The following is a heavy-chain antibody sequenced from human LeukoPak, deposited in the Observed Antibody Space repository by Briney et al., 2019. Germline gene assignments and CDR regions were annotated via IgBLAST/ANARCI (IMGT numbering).Heavy chain of an antibody. V-gene: IGHV3-23*01. CDR1: GFTFSDYA. CDR3: AKLRRYYYDSTGYSDY. CDR2: VSSSAGST. D-gene: IGHD3-22*01. J-gene: IGHJ4*02. Sequence: PGGSLRLSCAASGFTFSDYAMSWVRQAPGKGLEWVSSVSSSAGSTSYADSVKGRSTISRDNSKNTLYLQMKSLRAEDTAVYFCAKLRRYYYDSTGYSDYWGQGTLVTVSS.